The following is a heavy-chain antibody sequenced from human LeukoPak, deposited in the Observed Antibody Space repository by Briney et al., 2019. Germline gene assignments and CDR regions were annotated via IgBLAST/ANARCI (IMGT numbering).Heavy chain of an antibody. Sequence: ASVKVSCKASGGTISSYAISWVRQAPGQGLEWMGGIIPIFGTANYTQKFQGRVTITTDESTSTAYMELSSLRSEDTAVYYCARAAGKGYYDSSGYPYWGQGTLVTVSS. CDR2: IIPIFGTA. J-gene: IGHJ4*02. CDR3: ARAAGKGYYDSSGYPY. D-gene: IGHD3-22*01. V-gene: IGHV1-69*05. CDR1: GGTISSYA.